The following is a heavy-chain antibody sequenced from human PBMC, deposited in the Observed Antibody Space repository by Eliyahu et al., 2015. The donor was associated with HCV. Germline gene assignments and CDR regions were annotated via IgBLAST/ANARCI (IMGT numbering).Heavy chain of an antibody. CDR1: GGSITXXY. D-gene: IGHD6-19*01. J-gene: IGHJ5*02. CDR2: IHYXGST. Sequence: QVQLQESGPGLXKPSETLSXTCXVSGGSITXXYWSWIRQPPGKGLEWIGXIHYXGSTNYNPSLKSRXTISVDTSKNQFSLNLTSVTAADTAVYYCASGGGGIAVAGTGGWFDPWGQGTLVTVSS. CDR3: ASGGGGIAVAGTGGWFDP. V-gene: IGHV4-59*01.